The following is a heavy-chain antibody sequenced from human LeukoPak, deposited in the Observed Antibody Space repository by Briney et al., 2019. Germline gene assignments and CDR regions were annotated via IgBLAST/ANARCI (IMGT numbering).Heavy chain of an antibody. CDR1: GFTFSSYA. D-gene: IGHD5-12*01. Sequence: GGSLRLSCAASGFTFSSYAMTWVRQAPGKGLEWVSAISGSGGSAYYADSVKGRFTISRDNSKNTLYLQMNSLRAEDTAVYYCARAARGIVATIPTDYWGQGTLVTVSS. CDR3: ARAARGIVATIPTDY. CDR2: ISGSGGSA. V-gene: IGHV3-23*01. J-gene: IGHJ4*02.